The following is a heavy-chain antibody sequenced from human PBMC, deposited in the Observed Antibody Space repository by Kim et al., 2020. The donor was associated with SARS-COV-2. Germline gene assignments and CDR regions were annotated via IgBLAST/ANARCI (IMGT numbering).Heavy chain of an antibody. CDR3: AKVGVNPYGSGSYCFHS. CDR1: GFTFNNYA. Sequence: GGSLRLSCAASGFTFNNYAMSWVRQAPGKGLEWVSGLSGSGAGTYYADSVKGRFTISRDNSKNTLYLLMNSLRAEDTALYYCAKVGVNPYGSGSYCFHSWGQGTLVTVSS. V-gene: IGHV3-23*01. J-gene: IGHJ4*02. CDR2: LSGSGAGT. D-gene: IGHD3-10*01.